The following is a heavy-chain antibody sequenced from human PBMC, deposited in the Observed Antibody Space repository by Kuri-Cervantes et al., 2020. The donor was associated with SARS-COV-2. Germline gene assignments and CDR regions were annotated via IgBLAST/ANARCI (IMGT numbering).Heavy chain of an antibody. D-gene: IGHD3-22*01. Sequence: SLKISCAASGFTFDDYAMHWVRQAPGKGLEWVSGISWNSNNIDYVDSVKGRFIISRDSAKNSLFLQMNSLRPEDMAMYYCARGFYYDSSGPAGGVDYMDVWGKGTTVTVSS. V-gene: IGHV3-9*03. CDR2: ISWNSNNI. J-gene: IGHJ6*03. CDR1: GFTFDDYA. CDR3: ARGFYYDSSGPAGGVDYMDV.